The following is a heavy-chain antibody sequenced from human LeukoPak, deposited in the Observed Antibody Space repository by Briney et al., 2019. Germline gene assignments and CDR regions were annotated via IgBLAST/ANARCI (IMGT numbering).Heavy chain of an antibody. V-gene: IGHV4-34*01. CDR1: GGSFSGYY. J-gene: IGHJ4*02. CDR3: ARDFCSGGSCYSYFHY. D-gene: IGHD2-15*01. CDR2: INHSGST. Sequence: PSETLSLTCAVYGGSFSGYYWSWIRQPPGKGLEWLGEINHSGSTNYNPSLKSRVTISLDTSKNQFSLRLSSVTAADTAVYYCARDFCSGGSCYSYFHYWGQGTLVTVSS.